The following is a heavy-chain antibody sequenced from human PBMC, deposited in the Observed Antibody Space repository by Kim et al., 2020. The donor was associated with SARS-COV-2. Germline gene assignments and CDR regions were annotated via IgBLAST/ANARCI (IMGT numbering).Heavy chain of an antibody. J-gene: IGHJ3*02. CDR3: ARSDKYYYGSGSYLDAFDI. CDR2: IYYGGST. CDR1: GGSISSSSYY. D-gene: IGHD3-10*01. Sequence: SETLSLTCTVSGGSISSSSYYWGWIRQPPGKGLEWIGSIYYGGSTYYNPSLKSRVTISVDTSKNQFSLKLSSVTAADTAVYYCARSDKYYYGSGSYLDAFDIWGQGTMVTVSS. V-gene: IGHV4-39*01.